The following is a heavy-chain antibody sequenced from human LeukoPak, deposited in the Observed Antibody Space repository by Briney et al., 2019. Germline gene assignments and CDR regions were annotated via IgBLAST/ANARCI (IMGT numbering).Heavy chain of an antibody. CDR3: AKDQALYTGPYTGTYYSPIDR. CDR1: GFTFSSYA. V-gene: IGHV3-23*01. D-gene: IGHD1-26*01. Sequence: GGSLRLSCATSGFTFSSYAMTWVRQAPGKGLEWVSSISGSGDFTYYTDSAKGRFTISRDNSKSTLYLQMNFLRAGDTAVYYCAKDQALYTGPYTGTYYSPIDRWGLGTLVTVSS. CDR2: ISGSGDFT. J-gene: IGHJ5*02.